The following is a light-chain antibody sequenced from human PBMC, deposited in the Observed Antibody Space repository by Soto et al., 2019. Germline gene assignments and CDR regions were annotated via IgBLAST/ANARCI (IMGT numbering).Light chain of an antibody. V-gene: IGKV3-20*01. CDR1: QSVSSSY. J-gene: IGKJ1*01. CDR3: QQYGSSAWT. CDR2: GAS. Sequence: EIVLTQSPGTLSLSPGERATLSCRASQSVSSSYLAWYQQKPGQAPRLLIYGASSRATGIPDRFSGSGSGTDFTLTISRLEPEGFAVYYCQQYGSSAWTFGPGTKVEIK.